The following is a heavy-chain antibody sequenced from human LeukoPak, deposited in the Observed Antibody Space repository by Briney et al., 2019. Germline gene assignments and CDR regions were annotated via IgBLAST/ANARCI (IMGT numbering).Heavy chain of an antibody. CDR3: AGGAPDYGDYGPFDY. Sequence: SETLSLTCTVSGGSISSYYWSWIRQPPGKGLEWIGYIYYSGSTNYNPSLKSRVTISVDTSKNQFSLKLSSVTAADTAVYYCAGGAPDYGDYGPFDYWGQGTLVTISS. CDR2: IYYSGST. J-gene: IGHJ4*02. V-gene: IGHV4-59*01. D-gene: IGHD4-17*01. CDR1: GGSISSYY.